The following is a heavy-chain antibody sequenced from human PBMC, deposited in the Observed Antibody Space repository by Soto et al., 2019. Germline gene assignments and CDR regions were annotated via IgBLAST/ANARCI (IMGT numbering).Heavy chain of an antibody. D-gene: IGHD6-13*01. CDR3: ARLGSSSWSPGFYYGMDV. V-gene: IGHV5-51*01. Sequence: PGESLKISCKGSGYSFTSYWICWVRQMPGKGLEWMGIIYPGDSDTRYSPSFQGQVTISADKSISTAYLQWSSLKASDTAMYYCARLGSSSWSPGFYYGMDVWGQGTTVTVSS. J-gene: IGHJ6*02. CDR2: IYPGDSDT. CDR1: GYSFTSYW.